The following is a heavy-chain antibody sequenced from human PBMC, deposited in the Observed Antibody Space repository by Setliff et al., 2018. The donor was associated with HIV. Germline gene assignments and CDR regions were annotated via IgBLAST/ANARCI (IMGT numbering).Heavy chain of an antibody. Sequence: GESLKISCKGSGYSFTSYWIGWVRQMPGKGLEWMGIIYPGDSDTRYSPSFQGQVTISADKSISTAYLQWSSLKASDTAMNYCARQVPAAIGAFDIWGQGTMVTVSS. V-gene: IGHV5-51*01. CDR1: GYSFTSYW. CDR3: ARQVPAAIGAFDI. D-gene: IGHD2-2*02. J-gene: IGHJ3*02. CDR2: IYPGDSDT.